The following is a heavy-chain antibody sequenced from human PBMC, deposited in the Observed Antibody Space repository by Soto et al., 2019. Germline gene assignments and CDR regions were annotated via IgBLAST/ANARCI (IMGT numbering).Heavy chain of an antibody. V-gene: IGHV1-18*01. Sequence: QVQLVQSGAEVKKPGASVRVSCKTSGYTFINYGITWVRQAPGQGLEWMGWLSAYNGDTSSSENIQDRITLTADTSSNTVYMELTSLTSDDTAVYYCARWSTTVGGAEALDVWGQGPMVIVSS. J-gene: IGHJ3*01. CDR3: ARWSTTVGGAEALDV. D-gene: IGHD1-26*01. CDR2: LSAYNGDT. CDR1: GYTFINYG.